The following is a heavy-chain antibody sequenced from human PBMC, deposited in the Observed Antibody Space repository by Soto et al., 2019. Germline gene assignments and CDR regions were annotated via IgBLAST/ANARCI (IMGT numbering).Heavy chain of an antibody. CDR3: ARDRGAYYYDSSGNAQRQYYFDY. D-gene: IGHD3-22*01. CDR1: GYTITNYQ. J-gene: IGHJ4*01. V-gene: IGHV1-46*01. CDR2: INPRGGTT. Sequence: ASVQVSCKASGYTITNYQIHWVRQAPGRGLEWMELINPRGGTTNNAQNFQGRVTLTRDTPTSTVYMELSSLRSDDTAVYYCARDRGAYYYDSSGNAQRQYYFDYWGHGTLVTVS.